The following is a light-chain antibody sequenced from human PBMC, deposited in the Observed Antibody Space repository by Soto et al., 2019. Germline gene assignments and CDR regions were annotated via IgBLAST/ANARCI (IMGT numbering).Light chain of an antibody. Sequence: DIQMTQSPATLSASVGDSVTITCRASQSITNWLAWYQLKPGKAPKLLIHEASNIHSGVSSRFTGSGSGTDFTLTITSLQPEDFATYYCQQYKSYWTFGQGTRVDLK. J-gene: IGKJ1*01. V-gene: IGKV1-5*03. CDR1: QSITNW. CDR3: QQYKSYWT. CDR2: EAS.